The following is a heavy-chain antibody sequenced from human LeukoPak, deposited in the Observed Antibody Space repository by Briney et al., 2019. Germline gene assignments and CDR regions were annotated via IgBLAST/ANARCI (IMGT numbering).Heavy chain of an antibody. J-gene: IGHJ5*02. CDR1: GGSISSSSYY. D-gene: IGHD3-10*01. V-gene: IGHV4-39*01. CDR2: ICYSGST. Sequence: SETLSLTCTVSGGSISSSSYYWGWIRQPPGRGLEWIGSICYSGSTYYNPSLKSRVTMSVDTSKNQFSLKLSSVTAADTAVYYCARHYYGSGSYTTHNWFDPWGQGTLVTVSS. CDR3: ARHYYGSGSYTTHNWFDP.